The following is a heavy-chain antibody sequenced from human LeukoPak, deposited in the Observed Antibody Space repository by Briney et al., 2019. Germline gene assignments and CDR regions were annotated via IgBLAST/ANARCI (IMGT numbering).Heavy chain of an antibody. CDR2: INHSGST. CDR1: GGSFSDYY. J-gene: IGHJ5*02. D-gene: IGHD6-13*01. Sequence: SDTLSLTCAVYGGSFSDYYWSWIRQSPGKGLEWIGEINHSGSTYYNRSLTSRVAISLDPSKSQFSLMLTSVTAAYSAVYYCARKQGGQLVNTRRWFDPWGQGTLVTVSS. V-gene: IGHV4-34*01. CDR3: ARKQGGQLVNTRRWFDP.